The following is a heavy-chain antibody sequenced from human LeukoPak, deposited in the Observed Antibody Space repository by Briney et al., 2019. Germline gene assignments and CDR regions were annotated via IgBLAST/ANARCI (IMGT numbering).Heavy chain of an antibody. D-gene: IGHD1-26*01. V-gene: IGHV3-30-3*01. Sequence: GGSLRLSCAASGFTFSSYAMSWVRQASGKGLEWVAVTDGNLKIYSDSVEGRFIISKDTSNNMLYLQMNSLRPEDTAIYYCARDFLVGAPDFFDYWGQGTLVTVSS. CDR2: TDGNLK. CDR3: ARDFLVGAPDFFDY. CDR1: GFTFSSYA. J-gene: IGHJ4*02.